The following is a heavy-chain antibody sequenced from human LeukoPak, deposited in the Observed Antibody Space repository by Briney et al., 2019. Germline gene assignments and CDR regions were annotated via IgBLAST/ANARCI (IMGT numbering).Heavy chain of an antibody. CDR3: IVGATRLGDYFDY. Sequence: SVKVSCKASGYTFTNYGIIWVRQAPGQGLEWMGGIIPIFGTANYAQKFQGRVTITTDESTSTAYMELSSLRSEDTAVYYCIVGATRLGDYFDYWGQGTLVTVSS. J-gene: IGHJ4*02. CDR1: GYTFTNYG. D-gene: IGHD1-26*01. V-gene: IGHV1-69*05. CDR2: IIPIFGTA.